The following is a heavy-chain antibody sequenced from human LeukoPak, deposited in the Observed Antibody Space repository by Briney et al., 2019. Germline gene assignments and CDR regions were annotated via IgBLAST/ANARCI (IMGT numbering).Heavy chain of an antibody. CDR2: VAYDGSSK. CDR3: ARDGVTRRYNMYYYMDV. CDR1: GSTFSDYA. J-gene: IGHJ6*03. D-gene: IGHD1-1*01. V-gene: IGHV3-30*04. Sequence: GGSLRLSCAASGSTFSDYALHWVRQAPGKGLEWVAFVAYDGSSKYYRDSVKGRFIISRDYSRNTLYLQMNSLRGEDTAVYYCARDGVTRRYNMYYYMDVWGKGTTVTVSS.